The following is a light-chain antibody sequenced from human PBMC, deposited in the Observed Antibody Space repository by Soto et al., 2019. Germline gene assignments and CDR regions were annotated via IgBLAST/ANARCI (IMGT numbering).Light chain of an antibody. J-gene: IGKJ4*01. CDR2: GAS. Sequence: EIVMTQSPATLSVSPGERATLSCRASQSFSSNLAWYQQKPGQAPRLLIYGASTRDTGIPARFSGSGSGTEFTLTISSLQSEDFAVYYCQQYNNWPPLTFGGGTKVEIK. CDR3: QQYNNWPPLT. CDR1: QSFSSN. V-gene: IGKV3-15*01.